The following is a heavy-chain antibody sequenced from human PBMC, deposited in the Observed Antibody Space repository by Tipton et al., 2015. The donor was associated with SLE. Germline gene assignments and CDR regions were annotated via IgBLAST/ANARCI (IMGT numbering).Heavy chain of an antibody. CDR2: ISSSSSYI. J-gene: IGHJ6*02. D-gene: IGHD3-22*01. CDR3: ARGDYYDSSGFFTGYYGMDV. Sequence: SLRLSCAASGFTFSSYAMSWVRQAPGKGLEWVSSISSSSSYIHYADSVKGRFTISRDNAKNSLYLQMNSLRGEDTAVYNCARGDYYDSSGFFTGYYGMDVWGQGTTVTVSS. CDR1: GFTFSSYA. V-gene: IGHV3-21*03.